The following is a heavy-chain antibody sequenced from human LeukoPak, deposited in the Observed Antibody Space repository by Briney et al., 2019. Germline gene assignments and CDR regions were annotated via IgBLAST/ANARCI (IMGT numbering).Heavy chain of an antibody. D-gene: IGHD3-3*01. J-gene: IGHJ4*02. CDR3: AKDLRFLEWLSPFDY. V-gene: IGHV3-48*03. Sequence: GGSLRLSCAASGFTFSDYEMNWVRQAPGKGLEWVSSISSGSSTLYYADSVKGRFTISRDNSKNTLYLQMNSLRAEDTAVYYCAKDLRFLEWLSPFDYWGQGTLVTVSS. CDR2: ISSGSSTL. CDR1: GFTFSDYE.